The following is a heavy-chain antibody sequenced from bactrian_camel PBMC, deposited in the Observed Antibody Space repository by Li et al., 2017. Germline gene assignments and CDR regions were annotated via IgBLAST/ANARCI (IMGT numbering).Heavy chain of an antibody. CDR1: GFIFSRYD. J-gene: IGHJ6*01. CDR2: VANSGDGV. Sequence: DVQLVESGGDLVQPGGSLRLSCVGSGFIFSRYDMSWVRMAPGKGLEWLCAVANSGDGVSYRDSVKGRFTISADNSKNTVYLQMKNLKPEDTAVYHCAAEPRGSASWGQGTQVTVS. D-gene: IGHD3*01. CDR3: AAEPRGSAS. V-gene: IGHV3S40*01.